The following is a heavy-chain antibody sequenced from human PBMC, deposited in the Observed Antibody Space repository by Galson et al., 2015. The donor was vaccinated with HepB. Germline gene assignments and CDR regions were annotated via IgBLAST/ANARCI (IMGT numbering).Heavy chain of an antibody. D-gene: IGHD6-13*01. CDR3: AKDVRWYSSSGGIDQ. Sequence: SCAASGFTFSNYGMHWVRQAPGKGLEWVAVISYDGSDKDYADSVKGRFTISRDNAKNTLYLQMNSLRTEDTAVYYCAKDVRWYSSSGGIDQWGQGILVTVSS. J-gene: IGHJ4*02. CDR1: GFTFSNYG. CDR2: ISYDGSDK. V-gene: IGHV3-30*18.